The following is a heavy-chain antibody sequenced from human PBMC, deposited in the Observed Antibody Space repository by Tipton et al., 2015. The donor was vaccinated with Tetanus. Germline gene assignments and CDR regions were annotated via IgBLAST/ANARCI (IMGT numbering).Heavy chain of an antibody. CDR2: ISGYNGNS. CDR3: ARDQLDH. Sequence: VQLVQSGGEVKKPGASVKVSCKASGYTFTSYAVTWVRQAPGQGLEWMGWISGYNGNSNLTQKFQGRLTMTRDTSTSTAYMELRSLRSDDTAVYFCARDQLDHWGQGTLVTVSS. J-gene: IGHJ4*02. V-gene: IGHV1-18*01. CDR1: GYTFTSYA.